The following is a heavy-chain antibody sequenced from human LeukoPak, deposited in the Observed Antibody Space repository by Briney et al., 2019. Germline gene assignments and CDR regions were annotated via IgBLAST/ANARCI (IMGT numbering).Heavy chain of an antibody. Sequence: GASVKVSCKASGYTFTGYYMHWVRQAPGQGLEWMGWINPNSGGTNYAQKFQGRVTMTRDTSISTAYMELSRLRSDDTAVYYCARILVGYYYYMDVWGKGTTVTVSS. V-gene: IGHV1-2*02. J-gene: IGHJ6*03. D-gene: IGHD2-8*02. CDR2: INPNSGGT. CDR3: ARILVGYYYYMDV. CDR1: GYTFTGYY.